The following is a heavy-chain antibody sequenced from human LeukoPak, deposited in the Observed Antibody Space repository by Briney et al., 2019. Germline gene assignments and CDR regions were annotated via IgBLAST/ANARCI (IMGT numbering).Heavy chain of an antibody. CDR3: ARERMVRGDPYGMDV. V-gene: IGHV1-2*02. CDR2: INPNSGGT. CDR1: GYTFTGYY. J-gene: IGHJ6*02. D-gene: IGHD3-10*01. Sequence: ASVKVSCKASGYTFTGYYMHWVRQAPGQGLEWMGWINPNSGGTNYAQKFQGRVTMTRDTSISTAYMELSRLRSDDTAVYYCARERMVRGDPYGMDVWGQGTTVTVSS.